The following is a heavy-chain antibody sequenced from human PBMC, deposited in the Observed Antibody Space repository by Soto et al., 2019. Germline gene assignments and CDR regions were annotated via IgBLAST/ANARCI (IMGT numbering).Heavy chain of an antibody. CDR3: ARDTGSGLRVEPGIFEY. Sequence: QVQLVQSGAEVKKPGASVKVSCNPSGYAFTSYTMHWVRQAPGQGLEWMGWINADNGDSKYSQKFQGRVTITRDTPASIAYMELISLRSEDTSVYYCARDTGSGLRVEPGIFEYWGQGTLATVSS. CDR1: GYAFTSYT. D-gene: IGHD1-26*01. J-gene: IGHJ4*02. V-gene: IGHV1-3*01. CDR2: INADNGDS.